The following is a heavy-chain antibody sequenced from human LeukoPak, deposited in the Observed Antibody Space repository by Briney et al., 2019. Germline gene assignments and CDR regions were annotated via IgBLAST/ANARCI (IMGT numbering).Heavy chain of an antibody. CDR2: ISWNSGSI. CDR3: AKDYGSGSGTFDAFDI. Sequence: PGRSLRLSCAASGSTFDDYAMHWVRQAPGKGLEWVSGISWNSGSIGYADSVKGRFTISRDNAKKSLYLQMNSLRAEDMALYYCAKDYGSGSGTFDAFDIWGQGTMVTVSS. V-gene: IGHV3-9*03. J-gene: IGHJ3*02. D-gene: IGHD1-26*01. CDR1: GSTFDDYA.